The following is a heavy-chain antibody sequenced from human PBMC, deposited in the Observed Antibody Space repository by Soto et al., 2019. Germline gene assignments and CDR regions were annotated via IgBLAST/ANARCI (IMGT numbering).Heavy chain of an antibody. CDR1: GYTFTSYH. Sequence: ASVKVSRKASGYTFTSYHINCVLLTTEQGLEWMGWMNPNSGNTGYAQKFQGRVTMTRNTSISTAYMELSSLRSEDTAVYYCARSHELRFLEWFPPFGFDPWVQGTLVTVSS. CDR3: ARSHELRFLEWFPPFGFDP. CDR2: MNPNSGNT. J-gene: IGHJ5*02. D-gene: IGHD3-3*01. V-gene: IGHV1-8*01.